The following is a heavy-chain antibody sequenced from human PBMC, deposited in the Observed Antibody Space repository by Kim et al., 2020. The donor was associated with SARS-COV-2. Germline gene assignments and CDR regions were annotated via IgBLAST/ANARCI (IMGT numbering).Heavy chain of an antibody. CDR2: INHSGST. J-gene: IGHJ6*02. D-gene: IGHD2-2*01. CDR1: GGSFRGYY. Sequence: SETLSLTCAVYGGSFRGYYWSWIRQPPGKGLEWIGEINHSGSTNYNPSLKSRVTISLDTSKKQFSLQLRTVTAADTAVYFCATPPTTSNLYGLDPWGQGT. V-gene: IGHV4-34*01. CDR3: ATPPTTSNLYGLDP.